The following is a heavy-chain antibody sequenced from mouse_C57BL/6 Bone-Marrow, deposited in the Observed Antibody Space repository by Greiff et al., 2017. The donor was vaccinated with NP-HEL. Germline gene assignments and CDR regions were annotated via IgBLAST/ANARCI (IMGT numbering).Heavy chain of an antibody. D-gene: IGHD2-4*01. CDR2: IYPRSGNT. J-gene: IGHJ3*01. CDR3: ARYVRLRRSY. CDR1: GYTFTSYG. Sequence: QVQLQQSGAELARPGASVKLSCKASGYTFTSYGISWVKQRTGQGLEWIGEIYPRSGNTYYNEKFKGKATLTADKSSSTAYMELRSLTSEDSAVYFCARYVRLRRSYWGQGTLVTVSA. V-gene: IGHV1-81*01.